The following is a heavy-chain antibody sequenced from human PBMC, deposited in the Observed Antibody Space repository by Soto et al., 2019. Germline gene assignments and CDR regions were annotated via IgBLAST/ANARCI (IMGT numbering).Heavy chain of an antibody. J-gene: IGHJ2*01. CDR3: ARRGSSSWYWYFDL. CDR1: GSSISSYY. V-gene: IGHV4-59*08. CDR2: IYYSGST. Sequence: PSATLSLTCTFSGSSISSYYWSWILQPPGKGLEWIGYIYYSGSTNYNPSLKSRVTISVDTSKNQFSLKLSSVTAADTAVYYCARRGSSSWYWYFDLWGRGTLVTVS. D-gene: IGHD6-13*01.